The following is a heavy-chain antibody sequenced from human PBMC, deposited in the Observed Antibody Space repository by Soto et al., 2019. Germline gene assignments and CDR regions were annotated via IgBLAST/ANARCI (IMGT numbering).Heavy chain of an antibody. J-gene: IGHJ6*02. CDR2: NNHSGST. Sequence: QVQLQQWGAGLLKPSETLSLTCAVYGGSFSGYYWSWIRQPPGKGLEWIGENNHSGSTNYNPSLKSRVTLSVDTSKNQFSLKLSSVTAADTAVYYWARGVGAASGTIYYYGMDVWGQGTTVTVSS. CDR1: GGSFSGYY. V-gene: IGHV4-34*01. CDR3: ARGVGAASGTIYYYGMDV. D-gene: IGHD6-13*01.